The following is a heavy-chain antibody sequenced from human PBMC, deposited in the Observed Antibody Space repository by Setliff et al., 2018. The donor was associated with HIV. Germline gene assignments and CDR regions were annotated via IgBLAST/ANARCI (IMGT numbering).Heavy chain of an antibody. J-gene: IGHJ6*03. CDR3: ARGPPAEDYYYYMDV. CDR1: GGSFSVYY. Sequence: SEPLSLTCAVYGGSFSVYYWSWIRQAPGKGLEWIGEINHSGRTNYNPSLKSRVTISVDTSKNQFSLTLSSLTAADTAVYYCARGPPAEDYYYYMDVWGEGTTVTVSS. V-gene: IGHV4-34*01. CDR2: INHSGRT.